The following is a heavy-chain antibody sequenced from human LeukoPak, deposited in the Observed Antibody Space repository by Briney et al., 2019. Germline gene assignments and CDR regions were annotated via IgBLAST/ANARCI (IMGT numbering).Heavy chain of an antibody. Sequence: GGSLRLSCAASGFTFDDYAMHWVRQAPGKGQEWVSLISWDGGSTYYADSVKGRFTISRDNSKNSLYLQMNSLRAEDTALYYCAKGAYDWYMDVWGKGTTVTVSS. V-gene: IGHV3-43D*03. CDR3: AKGAYDWYMDV. D-gene: IGHD5-12*01. CDR2: ISWDGGST. CDR1: GFTFDDYA. J-gene: IGHJ6*03.